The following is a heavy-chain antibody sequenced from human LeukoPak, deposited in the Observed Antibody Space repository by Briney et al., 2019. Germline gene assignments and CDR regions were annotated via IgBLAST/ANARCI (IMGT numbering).Heavy chain of an antibody. V-gene: IGHV4-59*01. D-gene: IGHD3/OR15-3a*01. CDR2: IYYSGST. CDR1: GGSMSSYY. Sequence: PSETLSLTCTVSGGSMSSYYWSWIRQPPGKGLEWIGYIYYSGSTNYNPSLKSRVTISVDTSKNQFSLKLSSVTAADTAVYYCARVGRTGYYYYYMDVWGKGTTVTVSS. J-gene: IGHJ6*03. CDR3: ARVGRTGYYYYYMDV.